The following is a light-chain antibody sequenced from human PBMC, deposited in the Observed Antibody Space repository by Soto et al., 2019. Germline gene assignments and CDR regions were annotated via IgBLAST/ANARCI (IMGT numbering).Light chain of an antibody. CDR1: QSILHSNGYNY. J-gene: IGKJ5*01. Sequence: DIVMTQSPLSLPVTPGEPASISCRSSQSILHSNGYNYLDWFLQKPGQSPQLLIFLGSNRASGVPDRFSGSGSGTDFTLKIRRVEADDVGVYYCMQALQTPPTFGQGTRLEIK. CDR2: LGS. CDR3: MQALQTPPT. V-gene: IGKV2-28*01.